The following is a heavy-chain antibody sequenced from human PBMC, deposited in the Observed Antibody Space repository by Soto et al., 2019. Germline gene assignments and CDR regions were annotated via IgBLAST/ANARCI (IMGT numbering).Heavy chain of an antibody. Sequence: EVQLVETGGGLIQPGGSLRLSCAASGFTVSNTYMTWVRQPPGKGLECVSVIYTAGGTNYADSVKGRFIISRDNSKNTLYLQMNSLIAEYTAVYYCARALPVAKGGFDPWGQGTLVTVSS. D-gene: IGHD2-2*01. J-gene: IGHJ5*02. V-gene: IGHV3-53*02. CDR1: GFTVSNTY. CDR2: IYTAGGT. CDR3: ARALPVAKGGFDP.